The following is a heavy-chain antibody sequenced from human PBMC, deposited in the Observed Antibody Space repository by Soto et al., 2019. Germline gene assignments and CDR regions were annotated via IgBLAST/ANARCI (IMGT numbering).Heavy chain of an antibody. CDR3: AVGQGVPRTY. J-gene: IGHJ4*02. CDR2: IYHSGST. V-gene: IGHV4-30-2*01. CDR1: GGSISSGGYS. D-gene: IGHD3-16*01. Sequence: QLQLQESGSGLVKPSQTLSLTCAVSGGSISSGGYSWSWIRQPPGKGLEWIGYIYHSGSTYYNPSTRGGVTYSVDRPKNNSSRSWGLGTAGATAVNYFAVGQGVPRTYWAQETLVP.